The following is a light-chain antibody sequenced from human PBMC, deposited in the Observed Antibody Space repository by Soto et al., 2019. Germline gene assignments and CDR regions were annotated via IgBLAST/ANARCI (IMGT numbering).Light chain of an antibody. CDR3: QRYNGT. CDR1: QSISSW. Sequence: IQLTQSPSTLSPSVGDRVTITCRASQSISSWLAWYQQKPGKAPKLLIYAASTLQSGVPSRFSGSGSGTDFTLTISCLQSEDFATYYCQRYNGTFGQGTRLEIK. CDR2: AAS. J-gene: IGKJ5*01. V-gene: IGKV1-5*01.